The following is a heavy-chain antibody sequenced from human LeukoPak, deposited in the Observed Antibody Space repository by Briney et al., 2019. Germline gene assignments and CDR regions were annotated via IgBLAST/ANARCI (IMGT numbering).Heavy chain of an antibody. J-gene: IGHJ5*01. D-gene: IGHD6-13*01. Sequence: SQTLSLTCTVSGGSISSGSYYWSWIRQPAGKGLKWIGSIYTSGSTNYNPSLKSRVTISVDTSKNQFSLQLSSVTAADTAVYYCARSGAGSWYWGGSRGQGTLVTVSS. CDR1: GGSISSGSYY. CDR2: IYTSGST. V-gene: IGHV4-61*02. CDR3: ARSGAGSWYWGGS.